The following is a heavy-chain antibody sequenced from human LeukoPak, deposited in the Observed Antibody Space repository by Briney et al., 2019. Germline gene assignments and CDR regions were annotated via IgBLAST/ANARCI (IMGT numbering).Heavy chain of an antibody. CDR1: GFTFTNYA. J-gene: IGHJ4*02. Sequence: GGSLRLSCAASGFTFTNYAVSWVRQAPGKGLEGVSAISASGGSTYYADSVKGRFTISRDNSKNTLFLQMNSLRAEDTAFYYCAKHYGSGTYYNYFDYWGQGTLVSVSS. CDR3: AKHYGSGTYYNYFDY. CDR2: ISASGGST. D-gene: IGHD3-10*01. V-gene: IGHV3-23*01.